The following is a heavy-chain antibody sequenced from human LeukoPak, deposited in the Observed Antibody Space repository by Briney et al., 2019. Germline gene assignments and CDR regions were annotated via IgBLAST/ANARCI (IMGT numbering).Heavy chain of an antibody. CDR1: GGSISSYY. J-gene: IGHJ6*03. CDR2: IYYSGST. CDR3: ASYSGYYMDV. V-gene: IGHV4-59*01. Sequence: SETLSLTCTVSGGSISSYYWSWIRQPPGKGLEWIGYIYYSGSTNYNPSLKSRVTISVDTSKNQFSLKLSSVAAADTAVYHCASYSGYYMDVWGKGTTVTVSS. D-gene: IGHD2-21*01.